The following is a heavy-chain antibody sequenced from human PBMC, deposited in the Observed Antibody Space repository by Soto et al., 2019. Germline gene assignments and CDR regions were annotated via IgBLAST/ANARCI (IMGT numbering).Heavy chain of an antibody. CDR2: IGGGNDDT. D-gene: IGHD2-15*01. CDR3: AKDRMNHNSVWDPFDI. Sequence: VQLLESGGGLVQPGGSLRLSCAASGFTFSIYAMSWVRQAPGKGLEWVSGIGGGNDDTYYADSVKGRFTISRYNPKSTLSLQMRRLRTEDTAVYYCAKDRMNHNSVWDPFDIWCQVTMVTVSS. J-gene: IGHJ3*02. V-gene: IGHV3-23*01. CDR1: GFTFSIYA.